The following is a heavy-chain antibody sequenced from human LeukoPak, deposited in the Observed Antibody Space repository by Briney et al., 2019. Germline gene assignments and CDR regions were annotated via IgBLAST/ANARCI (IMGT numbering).Heavy chain of an antibody. V-gene: IGHV3-49*04. CDR2: IRSKPYGGTT. D-gene: IGHD6-13*01. Sequence: GGSLRLSCTASGFTFGDYVMSWARHAPGKGLEWVGFIRSKPYGGTTEYAASVKGRFIISRDDSKTIAYLQMNSLKSEDTAVYYCTTGSATGTCSGYWGQGSLVTVSS. CDR1: GFTFGDYV. CDR3: TTGSATGTCSGY. J-gene: IGHJ4*02.